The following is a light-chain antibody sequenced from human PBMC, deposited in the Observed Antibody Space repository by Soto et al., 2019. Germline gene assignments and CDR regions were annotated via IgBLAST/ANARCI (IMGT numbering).Light chain of an antibody. Sequence: EIVLTQSPGTLSLSPGERATLSFSASQSVSSTSLAWYQQKPGQAPRLLIYGASNRATGIPDRFSGSGSGTDFTLTISRLEPEDFAVYYCQQYGSSGTFGQGTKVDIK. CDR1: QSVSSTS. V-gene: IGKV3-20*01. J-gene: IGKJ1*01. CDR3: QQYGSSGT. CDR2: GAS.